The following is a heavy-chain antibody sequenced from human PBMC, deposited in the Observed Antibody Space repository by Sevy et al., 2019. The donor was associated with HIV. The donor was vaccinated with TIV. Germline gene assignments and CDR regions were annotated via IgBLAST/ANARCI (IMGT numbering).Heavy chain of an antibody. V-gene: IGHV4-59*01. CDR1: GGSISSYY. J-gene: IGHJ5*02. D-gene: IGHD2-2*01. CDR3: AREGYYECSSTSCYHWFDP. Sequence: SETLSLTCTVSGGSISSYYWSWIRQPPGKGLEWIGYIYYSGSTNYNPSLKSRVTISVDTSKNQFSLKLSSVTAADTAGYYCAREGYYECSSTSCYHWFDPWGQGTLVTVSS. CDR2: IYYSGST.